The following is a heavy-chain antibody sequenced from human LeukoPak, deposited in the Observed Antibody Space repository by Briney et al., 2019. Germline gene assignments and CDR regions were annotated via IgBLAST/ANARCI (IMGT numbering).Heavy chain of an antibody. V-gene: IGHV3-20*04. CDR2: INWNGGST. D-gene: IGHD4-17*01. CDR3: ARDPAVTNFDY. CDR1: GFTFSSYW. J-gene: IGHJ4*02. Sequence: GGSLRLSCAASGFTFSSYWMSWVRQAPGKGLEWVSGINWNGGSTGYADSVKGRFTISRDNAKNSLYLQMNSLRAEDTALYYCARDPAVTNFDYWGQGTLVTVSS.